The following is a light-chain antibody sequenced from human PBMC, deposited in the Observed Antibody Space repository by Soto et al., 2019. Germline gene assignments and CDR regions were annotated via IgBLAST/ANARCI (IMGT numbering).Light chain of an antibody. CDR3: QQYNGWPYT. CDR2: DAS. Sequence: EIEMTQSPATLSVSPGERATLSCRASQSINSDLTWYQKKPGQAPRLLMYDASARATGIPARFSGSGSGTEFTLTISSLQYEDFAVYYCQQYNGWPYTFGQGTKVEIK. J-gene: IGKJ2*01. V-gene: IGKV3-15*01. CDR1: QSINSD.